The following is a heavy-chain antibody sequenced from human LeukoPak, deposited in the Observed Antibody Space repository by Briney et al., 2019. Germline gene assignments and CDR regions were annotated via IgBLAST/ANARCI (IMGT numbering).Heavy chain of an antibody. CDR2: ISSSSSYI. CDR3: ARDGRIAAVAPLY. CDR1: GFTFSSYS. V-gene: IGHV3-21*01. J-gene: IGHJ4*02. Sequence: PGGSLRLSCAASGFTFSSYSMNWVRQAPGKGLEWVSSISSSSSYIYYADSVKGRFTISRDNAKNSLYLQMNSLRAEDTAVYYCARDGRIAAVAPLYWGQGTLVTVSS. D-gene: IGHD6-13*01.